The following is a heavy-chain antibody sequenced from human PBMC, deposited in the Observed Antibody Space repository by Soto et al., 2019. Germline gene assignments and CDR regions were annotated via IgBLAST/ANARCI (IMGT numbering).Heavy chain of an antibody. CDR1: GFTFDDYA. CDR3: ARDLAAAGPFDC. D-gene: IGHD6-13*01. V-gene: IGHV3-9*01. J-gene: IGHJ4*02. Sequence: EVQLVESGGGLVQPGRSLRLSCAASGFTFDDYAMHWVRQAPGKGLEWVSGISWNSGSIGYADSVKGRFTISRDNAKNSLYLDMYSLRAEDTALYYCARDLAAAGPFDCWGQGTLVTVSS. CDR2: ISWNSGSI.